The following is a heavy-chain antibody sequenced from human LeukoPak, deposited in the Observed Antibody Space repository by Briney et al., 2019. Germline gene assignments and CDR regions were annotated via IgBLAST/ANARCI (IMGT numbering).Heavy chain of an antibody. CDR3: ARGEFAWIQGSYGLSV. Sequence: GGSLRLSCAASGLTFSSYGMHWVRQAPGKGLEWVAVISYDGSNKYYADSVKGRFTISRDNAKNSLYLQMNSLRAEDTAVYYCARGEFAWIQGSYGLSVWGQGTTVTVSS. D-gene: IGHD5-18*01. V-gene: IGHV3-30*03. CDR2: ISYDGSNK. J-gene: IGHJ6*02. CDR1: GLTFSSYG.